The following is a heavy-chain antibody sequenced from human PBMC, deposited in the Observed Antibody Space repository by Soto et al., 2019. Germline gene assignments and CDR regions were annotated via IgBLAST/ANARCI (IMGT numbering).Heavy chain of an antibody. CDR1: GFTFSSYA. CDR2: ISYDGSNK. V-gene: IGHV3-30-3*01. Sequence: QVQLVESGGGVVQPGRSLRLSCAASGFTFSSYAMHWVRQAPGKGLEWVAVISYDGSNKYYADSVKGRFTISRDNSKNTLYLQMNSLRAEDTAVYYCARGDDILTGYHVLNAQFDYWGQGTLVTVSS. D-gene: IGHD3-9*01. J-gene: IGHJ4*02. CDR3: ARGDDILTGYHVLNAQFDY.